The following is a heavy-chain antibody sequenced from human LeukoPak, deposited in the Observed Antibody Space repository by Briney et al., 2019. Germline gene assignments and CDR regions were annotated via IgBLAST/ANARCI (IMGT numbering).Heavy chain of an antibody. J-gene: IGHJ4*02. D-gene: IGHD2-15*01. CDR2: ISGSGGST. CDR1: GFTFSSYA. Sequence: GGSLRLSCAASGFTFSSYAMSWVRQAPGKGLEWVSAISGSGGSTYYADSVKGRFTISRDNSKNTLYLQMNSLRAEDTAVYYCAKIRTIVVVVAATDYWGQGTLVTVSS. V-gene: IGHV3-23*01. CDR3: AKIRTIVVVVAATDY.